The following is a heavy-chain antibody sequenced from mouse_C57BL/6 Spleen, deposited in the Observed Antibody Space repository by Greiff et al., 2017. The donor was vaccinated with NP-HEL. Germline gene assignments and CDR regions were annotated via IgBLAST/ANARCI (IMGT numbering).Heavy chain of an antibody. CDR3: AKEGGNDWYFDV. J-gene: IGHJ1*03. Sequence: VKLMESGPGLVQPSQSLSLTCTVSGFSLTSYGVHWVRQSPGKGLEWLGVIWRGGNTDYNAEVMSRLSITKDNSKSQVFFKMNSLQADDTAIYYSAKEGGNDWYFDVWGTGTTVTVSS. D-gene: IGHD1-1*02. CDR2: IWRGGNT. V-gene: IGHV2-5*01. CDR1: GFSLTSYG.